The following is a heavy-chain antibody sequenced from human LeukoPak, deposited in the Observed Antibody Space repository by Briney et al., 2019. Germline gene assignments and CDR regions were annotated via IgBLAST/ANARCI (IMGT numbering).Heavy chain of an antibody. D-gene: IGHD1-7*01. CDR1: GFTFSDYY. CDR3: ATFNWNYGPDQYFDY. CDR2: ISSSGSTI. Sequence: GGSLRLSCAASGFTFSDYYMSWIRQAPGKGLEWVSYISSSGSTIYYADSVKGRFTISRDNAKNSLYLQMNSLRAEDTAVYYCATFNWNYGPDQYFDYWGQGTLVTVSS. V-gene: IGHV3-11*01. J-gene: IGHJ4*02.